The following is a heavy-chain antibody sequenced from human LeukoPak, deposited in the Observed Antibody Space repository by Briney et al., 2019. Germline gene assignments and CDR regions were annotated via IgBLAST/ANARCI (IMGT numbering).Heavy chain of an antibody. CDR1: GGTFSSYA. V-gene: IGHV1-69*06. CDR2: IIPIFGTA. D-gene: IGHD5-24*01. J-gene: IGHJ6*03. CDR3: ARRAHPGRDGYNYYYYYMDV. Sequence: SVKVSCKASGGTFSSYAISWVRQAPGQGLEWMGGIIPIFGTANYAQKFQGRVTITADKSTSTAYMELSSLRSEDTAVYYCARRAHPGRDGYNYYYYYMDVWGKGTTVTVSS.